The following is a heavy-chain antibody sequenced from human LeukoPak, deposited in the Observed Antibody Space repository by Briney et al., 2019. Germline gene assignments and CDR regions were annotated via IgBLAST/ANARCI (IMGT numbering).Heavy chain of an antibody. CDR2: IYYSGST. D-gene: IGHD3-10*01. Sequence: SQTLSLTCTVSGGSISSGDYYWSWIRQPPGKGLEWIGYIYYSGSTYYNPSLKSRVTISVDTSKNQFSVKLSSVTAADTAVYYCARAGITGYYGSGSYSFDYWGQGTLVTVSS. V-gene: IGHV4-30-4*08. J-gene: IGHJ4*02. CDR3: ARAGITGYYGSGSYSFDY. CDR1: GGSISSGDYY.